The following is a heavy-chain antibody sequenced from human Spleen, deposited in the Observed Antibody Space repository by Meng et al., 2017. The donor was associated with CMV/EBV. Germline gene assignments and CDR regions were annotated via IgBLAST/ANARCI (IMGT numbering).Heavy chain of an antibody. D-gene: IGHD3-3*01. CDR2: IGTAGDT. CDR3: ARGNYDFWSGYQYYYYYGMDV. J-gene: IGHJ6*02. CDR1: GFTFSSYD. Sequence: ETLSLTCAASGFTFSSYDMHWVRQATGKGLEWVSAIGTAGDTYYPGSVKGRFTISRENAKNSLYLQMNSLRAGDTAVYYCARGNYDFWSGYQYYYYYGMDVWGQGTTVTVSS. V-gene: IGHV3-13*01.